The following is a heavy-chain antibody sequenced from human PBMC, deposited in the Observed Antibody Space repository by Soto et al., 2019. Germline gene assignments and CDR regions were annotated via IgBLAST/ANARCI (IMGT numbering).Heavy chain of an antibody. CDR2: ISGSGGST. Sequence: PGGSLRLSCAASGFTFSSYWMHWVRQAPGKGLEWVSAISGSGGSTYYADSVKGRFTISRDNSKNTLYLQMNSLRAEDTAVYYCAKDGFDPLMTTVTLFDYWGQGTLVTVSS. V-gene: IGHV3-23*01. D-gene: IGHD4-17*01. CDR1: GFTFSSYW. CDR3: AKDGFDPLMTTVTLFDY. J-gene: IGHJ4*02.